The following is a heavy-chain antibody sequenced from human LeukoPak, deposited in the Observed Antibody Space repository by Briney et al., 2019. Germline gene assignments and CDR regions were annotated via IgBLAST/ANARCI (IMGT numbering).Heavy chain of an antibody. D-gene: IGHD3-16*02. CDR2: IYSGGST. V-gene: IGHV3-66*01. CDR1: GFTVRSNY. J-gene: IGHJ4*02. CDR3: AKDRQPRPVWGSFRSPLEY. Sequence: GGSLRLSCAASGFTVRSNYMNWVRQAPGKGLEWVSVIYSGGSTYYADSVKGRFTISRDNSKNTLHLQMNSLRAEDTAVYYCAKDRQPRPVWGSFRSPLEYWGQGTLVTVSS.